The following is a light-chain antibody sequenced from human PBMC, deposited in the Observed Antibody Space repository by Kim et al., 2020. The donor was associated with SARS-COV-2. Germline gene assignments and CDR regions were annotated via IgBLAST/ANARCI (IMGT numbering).Light chain of an antibody. CDR3: QQYGSSLTWT. V-gene: IGKV3-20*01. CDR2: GAS. CDR1: QSVSGSY. J-gene: IGKJ1*01. Sequence: EVVLTQSPGTLSLSPGERAALSCRVSQSVSGSYLAWYQQKPGQAPRLLIYGASSRATGIPDRFSGSGSGTDFTLTISRLEPEDFAVYYCQQYGSSLTWTFGQGTKVDIK.